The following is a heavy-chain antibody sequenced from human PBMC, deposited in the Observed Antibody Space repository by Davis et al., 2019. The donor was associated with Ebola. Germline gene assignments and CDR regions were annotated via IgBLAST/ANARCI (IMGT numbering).Heavy chain of an antibody. V-gene: IGHV1-3*01. CDR1: GYTFTSYA. J-gene: IGHJ2*01. CDR3: ARGCRATVLMGEWYFDL. D-gene: IGHD4-23*01. Sequence: AVSVKVSCKASGYTFTSYAMHWVRQAPGQRLEWMGWINAGNGNTKYSQKFQGWVTMTRDTSISTAYMELGRLTSDDTAVYYCARGCRATVLMGEWYFDLWGRGTLVTVSP. CDR2: INAGNGNT.